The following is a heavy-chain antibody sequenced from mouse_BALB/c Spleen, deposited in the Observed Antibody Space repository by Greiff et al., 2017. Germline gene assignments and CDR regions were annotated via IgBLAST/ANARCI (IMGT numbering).Heavy chain of an antibody. CDR1: GFTFSSFG. J-gene: IGHJ4*01. CDR3: ASLDSFFSRDY. Sequence: EVQRVESGGGLVQPGGSRKLSCAASGFTFSSFGMHWVRQAPEKGLEWVAYISSGSSTIYYADTVKGRFTISRDNPKNTLFLQMTSLRSEDTAMYYCASLDSFFSRDYWGQGTSVTVSS. V-gene: IGHV5-17*02. CDR2: ISSGSSTI. D-gene: IGHD3-2*01.